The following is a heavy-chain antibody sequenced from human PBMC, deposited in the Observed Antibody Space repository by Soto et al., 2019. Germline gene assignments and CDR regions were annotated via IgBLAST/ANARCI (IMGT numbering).Heavy chain of an antibody. Sequence: GASVKVSCKASGYTFTSYDINWVRQATGQGLEWMGWMNPNSGNTGYAQKFQGRVTMTRNTSISTAYMELSSLRSEDTAVYYCARDSNYDFWSGYYDWYYYYGMDVWGQGTTVTVSS. CDR1: GYTFTSYD. V-gene: IGHV1-8*01. CDR2: MNPNSGNT. CDR3: ARDSNYDFWSGYYDWYYYYGMDV. D-gene: IGHD3-3*01. J-gene: IGHJ6*02.